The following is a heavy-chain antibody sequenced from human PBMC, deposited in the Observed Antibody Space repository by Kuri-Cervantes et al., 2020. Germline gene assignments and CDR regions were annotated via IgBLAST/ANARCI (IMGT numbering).Heavy chain of an antibody. V-gene: IGHV3-9*01. Sequence: LTCAASGFTFDDYAMHWVRQAPGKGLEWVSGISWNSGSIGYADSVKGRSTISRDNAKNSLYLQMNSLRAEDTALYYCAKDLYGSGSDWGQGTLVTVSS. D-gene: IGHD3-10*01. CDR1: GFTFDDYA. CDR2: ISWNSGSI. J-gene: IGHJ4*02. CDR3: AKDLYGSGSD.